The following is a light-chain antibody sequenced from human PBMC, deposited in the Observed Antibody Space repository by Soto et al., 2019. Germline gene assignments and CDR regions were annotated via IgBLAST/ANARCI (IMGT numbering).Light chain of an antibody. CDR2: GAS. CDR1: HSVGTH. J-gene: IGKJ1*01. V-gene: IGKV3-15*01. Sequence: EIVMTQSPATLSVSPGERATLSCRASHSVGTHLAWYQQKPGQAPRLLLYGASTRATGIPARFSGSGSGTEFTLTISSLQSEDFAVYCCQQYNNWPRTFGQGTKVEIK. CDR3: QQYNNWPRT.